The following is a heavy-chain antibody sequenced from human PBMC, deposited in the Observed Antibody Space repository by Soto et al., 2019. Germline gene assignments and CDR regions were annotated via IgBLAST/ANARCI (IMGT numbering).Heavy chain of an antibody. CDR2: IDPNSGVF. V-gene: IGHV1-46*01. Sequence: ASVKVSCKATGFTLTNYFMHWIRQAPGQGLEWMGIIDPNSGVFGYAQNFQGRVTMTWDTSTNTVHMDLNSLRAEDTAVYYCAREPTLACYFDWSGKGSLVTVSS. CDR1: GFTLTNYF. J-gene: IGHJ4*02. D-gene: IGHD3-10*01. CDR3: AREPTLACYFDW.